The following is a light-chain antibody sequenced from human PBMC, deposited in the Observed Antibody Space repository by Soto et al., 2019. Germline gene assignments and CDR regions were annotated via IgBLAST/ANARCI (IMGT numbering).Light chain of an antibody. CDR3: TSFTTTNIWV. CDR1: SSDVGGYSY. J-gene: IGLJ3*02. V-gene: IGLV2-14*01. Sequence: QSALTQPPSASGSPGQSVTISCTGTSSDVGGYSYVSWYQQHPGKAPKLVICEISNRPSGVSSRFSGSKSGNTASLTISGLRAEDEADYYCTSFTTTNIWVFGGGTKLTVL. CDR2: EIS.